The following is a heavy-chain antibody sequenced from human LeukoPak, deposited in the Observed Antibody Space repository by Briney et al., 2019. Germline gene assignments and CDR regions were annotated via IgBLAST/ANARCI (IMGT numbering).Heavy chain of an antibody. D-gene: IGHD6-25*01. CDR3: ASSSGTDY. J-gene: IGHJ4*02. Sequence: PSETLSLTCTVSGGSISSYYWSWLRQPPGKGLEWLGYIYYSGSTNYNLSLKSRVTISVDTSKNQFSLKLSSVTAADTAVYYCASSSGTDYWGQGTLVTVSS. CDR2: IYYSGST. CDR1: GGSISSYY. V-gene: IGHV4-59*01.